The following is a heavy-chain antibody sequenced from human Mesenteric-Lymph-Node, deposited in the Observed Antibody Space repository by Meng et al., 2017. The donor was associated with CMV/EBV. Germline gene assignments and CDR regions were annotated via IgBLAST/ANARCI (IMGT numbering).Heavy chain of an antibody. D-gene: IGHD3-22*01. CDR2: IIPILGIA. CDR3: TRARREYYYDNRGCLTGFGP. J-gene: IGHJ5*02. Sequence: FSSYTISWVRQAPGQGLEWMGRIIPILGIANYAQKFQGRVTITADKSTSTAYMELSSLRSEDTAVYFCTRARREYYYDNRGCLTGFGPWGQGTLVTVSS. CDR1: FSSYT. V-gene: IGHV1-69*02.